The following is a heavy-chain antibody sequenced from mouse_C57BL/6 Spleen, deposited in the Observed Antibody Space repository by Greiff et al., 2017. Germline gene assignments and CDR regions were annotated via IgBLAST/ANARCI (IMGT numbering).Heavy chain of an antibody. CDR1: GFTFTNSY. CDR2: IDPANGNT. V-gene: IGHV14-3*01. J-gene: IGHJ2*01. D-gene: IGHD2-4*01. CDR3: ALVGYDYDGGGD. Sequence: EVQLQQSVAELVRPGASVKLSCTASGFTFTNSYMHWVKQRPEQGLEWIGRIDPANGNTKYAPKFQGKATITADTSSNTAYLQLSSLTSEDTAIYCCALVGYDYDGGGDWGKGTTLTVSS.